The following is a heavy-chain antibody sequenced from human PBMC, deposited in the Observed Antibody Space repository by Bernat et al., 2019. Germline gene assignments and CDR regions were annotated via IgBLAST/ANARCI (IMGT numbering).Heavy chain of an antibody. CDR3: ARACSGYDNYYYGMDV. CDR1: GFTFSSYS. CDR2: ISSSSSYI. J-gene: IGHJ6*02. Sequence: EVQLVESGGGLVKPGGSLRLSCAASGFTFSSYSMNWVRQAPGKGLEWVSSISSSSSYIYYADSVKGRFTISRDNAKNSLYLQMNSLRAEDTAVYYCARACSGYDNYYYGMDVWGQGTTVTVSS. D-gene: IGHD5-12*01. V-gene: IGHV3-21*01.